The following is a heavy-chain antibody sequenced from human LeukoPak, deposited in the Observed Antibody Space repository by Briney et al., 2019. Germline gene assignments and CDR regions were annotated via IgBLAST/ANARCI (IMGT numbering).Heavy chain of an antibody. V-gene: IGHV6-1*01. J-gene: IGHJ4*02. CDR2: TYYRSKWYN. D-gene: IGHD6-19*01. CDR3: ARGTGYSSGWRNGYFDY. Sequence: SQTLSLTCVISGDSVSSNSAAWNWIRHSPSRGLECLGRTYYRSKWYNDYAVSVKSRITINPDTSKNQFSLQLNSVTPEDTAVYYCARGTGYSSGWRNGYFDYWGQGTLVTVSS. CDR1: GDSVSSNSAA.